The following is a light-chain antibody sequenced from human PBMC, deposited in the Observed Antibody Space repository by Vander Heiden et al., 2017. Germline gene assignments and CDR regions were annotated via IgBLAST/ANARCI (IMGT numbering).Light chain of an antibody. Sequence: DIQMTQSPSTLSASVGDRVTITCRASQSLSGWLAWYQQKPGKAPKLLIYDVSSLESGVPSRFSGSGSGTEFTLTISSLQPDDFATYYCQQDNTYSWTFGQGTKVEIE. CDR1: QSLSGW. J-gene: IGKJ1*01. CDR2: DVS. V-gene: IGKV1-5*01. CDR3: QQDNTYSWT.